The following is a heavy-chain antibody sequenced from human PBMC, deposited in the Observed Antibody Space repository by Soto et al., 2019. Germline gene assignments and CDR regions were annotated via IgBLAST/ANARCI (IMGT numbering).Heavy chain of an antibody. CDR3: ARGPQTGTTFYYYFAMDV. CDR2: ISNSSSAI. CDR1: GFSFSTYS. V-gene: IGHV3-48*02. Sequence: GGSLRLSCAASGFSFSTYSMNWVRQAPGKGLEWVSYISNSSSAIYYADSVKGRFTISRDNGKSSLLLQMNSLRDEDSAVYYCARGPQTGTTFYYYFAMDVWGQGTTVTVSS. J-gene: IGHJ6*02. D-gene: IGHD1-7*01.